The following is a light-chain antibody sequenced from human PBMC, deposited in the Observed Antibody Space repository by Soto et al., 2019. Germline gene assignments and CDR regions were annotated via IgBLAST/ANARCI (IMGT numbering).Light chain of an antibody. V-gene: IGKV1-5*01. CDR2: DAS. CDR3: QQHNNWPPWT. CDR1: QSITPW. J-gene: IGKJ1*01. Sequence: DIQRTQSPSSLSASVGDRVTITSRASQSITPWLAWYQQKPGTDVKVXXYDASTLGSGVPPRFSGSGSGTELTLTISSLQTEDFAVYDCQQHNNWPPWTFGQGTKVDIK.